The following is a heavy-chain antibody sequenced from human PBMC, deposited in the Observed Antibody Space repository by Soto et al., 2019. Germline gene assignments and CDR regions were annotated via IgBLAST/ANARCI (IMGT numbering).Heavy chain of an antibody. J-gene: IGHJ6*03. CDR2: IYSGGST. Sequence: GGSLRISCAASGFTVRSTYMSWVRQAPGKGLEWVSVIYSGGSTYYADSVKGRFTISRHNSKNTLYLQMNSLRAEDTAVYYCARAKCSGGSCYSYYYYYMDVWGKGTTVTVSS. CDR3: ARAKCSGGSCYSYYYYYMDV. D-gene: IGHD2-15*01. CDR1: GFTVRSTY. V-gene: IGHV3-53*04.